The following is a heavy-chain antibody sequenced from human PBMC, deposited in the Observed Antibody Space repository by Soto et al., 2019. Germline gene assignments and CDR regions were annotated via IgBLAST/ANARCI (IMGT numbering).Heavy chain of an antibody. D-gene: IGHD1-26*01. CDR3: AKLYSSSLYSGSWFDP. Sequence: EVQVLESGGGLVQPGGSLRLSCAASGFTFSSYGMSWVRQAPGKGLEWVSTISGSGGSRYYADSVKGRFIISRDNANNTLYLQIKSLRAEDTAVYYCAKLYSSSLYSGSWFDPRGQGTLVTVS. CDR2: ISGSGGSR. J-gene: IGHJ5*02. CDR1: GFTFSSYG. V-gene: IGHV3-23*01.